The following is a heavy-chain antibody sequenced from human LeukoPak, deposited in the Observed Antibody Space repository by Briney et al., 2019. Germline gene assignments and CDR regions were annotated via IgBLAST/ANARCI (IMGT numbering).Heavy chain of an antibody. CDR2: ISSSGSTI. CDR1: GFTFSDYY. CDR3: AKSPYYDSSGYLTFDY. V-gene: IGHV3-11*01. J-gene: IGHJ4*02. Sequence: GGSLRLSCAASGFTFSDYYMSWIRQAPGKGLEWVSYISSSGSTIYYADSVKGRFTISRDNSKNTLYLQMNSLRAEDTAVYYCAKSPYYDSSGYLTFDYWGQGTLVTVSS. D-gene: IGHD3-22*01.